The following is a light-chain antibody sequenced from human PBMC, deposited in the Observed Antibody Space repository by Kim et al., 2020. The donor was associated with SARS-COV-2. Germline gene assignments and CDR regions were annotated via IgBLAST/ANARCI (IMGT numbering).Light chain of an antibody. CDR1: QSVNSRY. V-gene: IGKV3-20*01. CDR3: QQYGASRWT. J-gene: IGKJ1*01. CDR2: GAS. Sequence: VLTQSPGTLSLSPGERATLSCRARQSVNSRYLAWYQQKPGRAPSLLIYGASNRATGVPDRFSGSGSGTDFILTITRLQPEDFAVYYCQQYGASRWTFGQGTKVDIK.